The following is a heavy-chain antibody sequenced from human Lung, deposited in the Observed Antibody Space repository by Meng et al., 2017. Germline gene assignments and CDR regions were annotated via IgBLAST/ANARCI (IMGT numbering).Heavy chain of an antibody. D-gene: IGHD6-19*01. V-gene: IGHV4-39*07. CDR2: IYYSGST. CDR1: GGSISSSSYY. Sequence: GSLRLSCTVSGGSISSSSYYWCWIRQPPGKGLEWIGSIYYSGSTYYNPSLKSRVTISVDTSKNQFSLKLSSVTAADTAVYYCARMDRPGIAVAASVDYWGQGTLVTVSS. CDR3: ARMDRPGIAVAASVDY. J-gene: IGHJ4*02.